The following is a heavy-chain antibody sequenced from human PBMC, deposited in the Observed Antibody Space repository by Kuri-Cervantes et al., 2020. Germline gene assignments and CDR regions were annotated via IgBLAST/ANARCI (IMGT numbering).Heavy chain of an antibody. CDR1: GGSISSYY. D-gene: IGHD3-10*01. J-gene: IGHJ4*02. V-gene: IGHV4-59*01. CDR2: IYYSGST. CDR3: AKCFVGVGGRGD. Sequence: SETLSLTCTVSGGSISSYYWSWIRQPPGKGLEWIGYIYYSGSTNYNPSLKRRVAISVDTSKNQFSLNLRSVTAADTAVYYCAKCFVGVGGRGDWGQGILVPSPQ.